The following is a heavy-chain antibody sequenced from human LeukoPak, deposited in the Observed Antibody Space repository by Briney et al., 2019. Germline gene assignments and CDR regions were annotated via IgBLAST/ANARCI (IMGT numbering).Heavy chain of an antibody. D-gene: IGHD6-13*01. CDR1: GGSFSGYY. Sequence: TSETLSLTCAVYGGSFSGYYWSWIRQPPGKGLEWIGEINHSGSTNYNPSLKSRVTISVDTSKNQFSLKLSSVTAADTAVYYCAREVRAAAGTTGGWFDPWGQGTLVTVSS. V-gene: IGHV4-34*01. CDR3: AREVRAAAGTTGGWFDP. CDR2: INHSGST. J-gene: IGHJ5*02.